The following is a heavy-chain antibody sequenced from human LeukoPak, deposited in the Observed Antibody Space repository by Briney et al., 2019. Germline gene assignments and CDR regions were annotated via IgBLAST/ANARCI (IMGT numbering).Heavy chain of an antibody. V-gene: IGHV4-39*01. CDR1: GGSISSSSYY. CDR3: ARVTYSIFDY. D-gene: IGHD2-21*01. J-gene: IGHJ4*02. Sequence: PSETLSLTCTVSGGSISSSSYYWGWIRQPPGKGLEWIGNIYYTGSTYYNPSLKSRVTISVDTSKNQFSLKLSSVTAADTAVYYCARVTYSIFDYWGQGTLVTVSS. CDR2: IYYTGST.